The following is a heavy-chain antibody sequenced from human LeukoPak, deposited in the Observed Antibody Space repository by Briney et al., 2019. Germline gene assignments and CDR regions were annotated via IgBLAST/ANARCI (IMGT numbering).Heavy chain of an antibody. CDR3: AKEYSSGWYGWFDP. CDR2: INAGNGNT. CDR1: GYTFTSYA. J-gene: IGHJ5*02. Sequence: ASVKVSCKASGYTFTSYAMHWVRQAPGQRLEWMGWINAGNGNTKYSQKFQGRVTITRDTSASTAYMELSSLRSEDTAVYYCAKEYSSGWYGWFDPWGQGTLVTVSS. V-gene: IGHV1-3*01. D-gene: IGHD6-19*01.